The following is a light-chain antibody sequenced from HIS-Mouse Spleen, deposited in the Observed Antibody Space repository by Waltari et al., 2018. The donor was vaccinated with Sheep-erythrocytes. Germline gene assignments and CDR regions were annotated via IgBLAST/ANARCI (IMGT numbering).Light chain of an antibody. CDR1: SGINVGTYR. V-gene: IGLV5-45*03. CDR2: YKADSDK. J-gene: IGLJ2*01. Sequence: QAVLTQPSSLSASPGASASLTCTLRSGINVGTYRIYWYQQKPGSPPQYLLRYKADSDKQQGSGVPSRFSGSKDASANAGILLISGLQSEDEADYYCQTWGTGIHVVFGGGTKLTVL. CDR3: QTWGTGIHVV.